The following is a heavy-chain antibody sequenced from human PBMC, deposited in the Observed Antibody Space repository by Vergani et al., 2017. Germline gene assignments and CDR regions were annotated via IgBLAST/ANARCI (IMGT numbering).Heavy chain of an antibody. D-gene: IGHD2-2*02. CDR2: IYYSGST. CDR1: GGSISSGGYY. CDR3: ARVDSVIVPAAIRLNVGNYMDV. Sequence: QVQLQESGPGLVKPSQTLSLTCTVSGGSISSGGYYWSWIRQHPGKGLGWIGYIYYSGSTYYNPSLKSRVTISGDTSKNQFSLKLSSVTAADTAVYYCARVDSVIVPAAIRLNVGNYMDVWGKGTTVIVSS. V-gene: IGHV4-31*03. J-gene: IGHJ6*03.